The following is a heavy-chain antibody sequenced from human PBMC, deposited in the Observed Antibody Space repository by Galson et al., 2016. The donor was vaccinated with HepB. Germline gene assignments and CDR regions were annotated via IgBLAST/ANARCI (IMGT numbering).Heavy chain of an antibody. CDR1: KMIFSGYS. J-gene: IGHJ2*01. CDR3: AKDHHHVDRVAAITWYIDQ. D-gene: IGHD5-12*01. V-gene: IGHV3-30*18. Sequence: SLRLSCAASKMIFSGYSMHWVRQAPGKGPEWVATVSYAGNIKHYAESVKGRFTISRDNSKNTLSLQMNSLRPEATAVYYCAKDHHHVDRVAAITWYIDQWGRGTLVTVSS. CDR2: VSYAGNIK.